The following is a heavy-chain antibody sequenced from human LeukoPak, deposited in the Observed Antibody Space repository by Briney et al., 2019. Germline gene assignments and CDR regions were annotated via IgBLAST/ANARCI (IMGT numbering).Heavy chain of an antibody. D-gene: IGHD4-17*01. J-gene: IGHJ6*02. CDR2: INSDGSST. CDR1: GFTFSSYW. Sequence: GGSLRLSCAASGFTFSSYWMHWVRQAPGKGLVWVSRINSDGSSTSYADSVKGRFTISRDNAKNTLYLQMNSLRVEDTAVYYCARPTTVTIHYHGMDVWGQGTTVTVSS. CDR3: ARPTTVTIHYHGMDV. V-gene: IGHV3-74*01.